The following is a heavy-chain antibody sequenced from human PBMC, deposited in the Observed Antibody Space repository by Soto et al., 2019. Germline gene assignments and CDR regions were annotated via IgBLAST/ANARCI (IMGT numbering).Heavy chain of an antibody. CDR3: ARSIVVVTALDY. CDR2: INAGNGNT. CDR1: GYTFTSYA. V-gene: IGHV1-3*05. D-gene: IGHD2-21*02. J-gene: IGHJ4*02. Sequence: QVQLVQSGAEEKKPGASVKVSCKASGYTFTSYAMHWVRQAPGQRLEWMGWINAGNGNTKYSQKFQGRVTITRDTSASTAYMERSSLRSEDTALYYCARSIVVVTALDYWGQGTLVTVSS.